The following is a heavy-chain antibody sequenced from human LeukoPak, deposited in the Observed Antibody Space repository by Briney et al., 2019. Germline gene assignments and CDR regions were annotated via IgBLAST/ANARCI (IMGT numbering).Heavy chain of an antibody. CDR3: ARVAYSSGWYDY. CDR2: ISYDGSNK. CDR1: GFTFSSYA. J-gene: IGHJ4*02. D-gene: IGHD6-19*01. Sequence: PGGSLRLSCAASGFTFSSYAMHWVRQAPGKGLEWVAVISYDGSNKYYADSVKGRFTISRDNSKSTLYLQMNSLRAEDTAVYYCARVAYSSGWYDYWGQGTLVTVSS. V-gene: IGHV3-30-3*01.